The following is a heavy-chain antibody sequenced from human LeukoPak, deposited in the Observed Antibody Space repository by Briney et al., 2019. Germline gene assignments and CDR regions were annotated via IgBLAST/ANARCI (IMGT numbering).Heavy chain of an antibody. CDR3: ARARNDGDIEVGSGIRGYSQKQHNWFDP. J-gene: IGHJ5*02. D-gene: IGHD3-22*01. CDR2: IYHSGST. Sequence: SETLSLTCAVYGGSFSGYYWSWIRQPPGKGLEWIGSIYHSGSTYYNPSLKSRVTISVDTSKNQFSLKLSSVTAADTAVYYCARARNDGDIEVGSGIRGYSQKQHNWFDPWGQGTLVTVSS. V-gene: IGHV4-34*01. CDR1: GGSFSGYY.